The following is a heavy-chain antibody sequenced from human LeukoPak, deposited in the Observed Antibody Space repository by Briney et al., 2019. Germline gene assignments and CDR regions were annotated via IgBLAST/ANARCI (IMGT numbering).Heavy chain of an antibody. CDR3: AKDRSSGPHYYYGMDV. D-gene: IGHD3-22*01. V-gene: IGHV3-30*18. CDR1: GFTFSSYG. CDR2: VSYLGDDQ. Sequence: GGSLRLSCAVSGFTFSSYGIHWVRQSPGKGLEWVAVVSYLGDDQFYAESVKGRFTISRDNSKKTVFLQMNSLRGEDTAVYYCAKDRSSGPHYYYGMDVWGRGTTVIVSS. J-gene: IGHJ6*02.